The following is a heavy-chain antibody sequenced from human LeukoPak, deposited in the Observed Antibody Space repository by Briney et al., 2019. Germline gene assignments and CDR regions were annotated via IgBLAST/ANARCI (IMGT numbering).Heavy chain of an antibody. CDR1: GFTFSSYS. CDR2: ISSSSSTI. Sequence: GGSLRLSCAASGFTFSSYSMNWVRQAPGKGLEWVSYISSSSSTIYYADSVKGRFTISRDNAKNSLYLQMNSLRAEDTAVYYCAKRPVTTARSLDPWGQGTLVTVSS. J-gene: IGHJ5*02. CDR3: AKRPVTTARSLDP. V-gene: IGHV3-48*04. D-gene: IGHD4-17*01.